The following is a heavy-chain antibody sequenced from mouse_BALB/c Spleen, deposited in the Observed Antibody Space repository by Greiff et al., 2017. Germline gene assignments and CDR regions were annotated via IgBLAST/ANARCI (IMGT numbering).Heavy chain of an antibody. CDR3: ARQGGYDGGYAMDD. Sequence: EVKLMESGGGLVQPGESLKLSCESNEYEFPSHDMSWVRKTPEKRLELVAAINSDGGSTYYPDTMERRFIISRDNTKKTLYLQMSSLRSEDTALYYCARQGGYDGGYAMDDWGQGTSVTVSS. V-gene: IGHV5-2*01. CDR2: INSDGGST. J-gene: IGHJ4*01. CDR1: EYEFPSHD. D-gene: IGHD2-2*01.